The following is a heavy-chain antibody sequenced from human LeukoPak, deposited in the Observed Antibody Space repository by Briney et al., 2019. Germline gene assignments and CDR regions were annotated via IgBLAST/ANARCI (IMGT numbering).Heavy chain of an antibody. D-gene: IGHD5-24*01. CDR1: GGTFSSYA. V-gene: IGHV1-69*13. Sequence: SVKVSCKASGGTFSSYAISWVRQAPGQGLEWMGGIIPIFGTANYAQKFQGRVTITADESTSTAYMELSSLRSEDTAVYYCARAPPSRDGYKPSYFDLWGRGTLVTVSS. CDR3: ARAPPSRDGYKPSYFDL. CDR2: IIPIFGTA. J-gene: IGHJ2*01.